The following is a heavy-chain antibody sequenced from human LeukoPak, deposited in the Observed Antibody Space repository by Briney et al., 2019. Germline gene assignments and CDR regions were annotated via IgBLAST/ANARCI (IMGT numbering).Heavy chain of an antibody. J-gene: IGHJ3*02. CDR3: ARESHAAAAGPIAFDI. Sequence: SETLSLTCTVSGGSISSYYWSWIRQPPGKGLEWIGYIYYSGSTNYNPSLKSRVTISVDTSKNQFSLKLSSVTAADTAVYYCARESHAAAAGPIAFDIWGQGTMVTVSS. D-gene: IGHD6-13*01. CDR2: IYYSGST. CDR1: GGSISSYY. V-gene: IGHV4-59*01.